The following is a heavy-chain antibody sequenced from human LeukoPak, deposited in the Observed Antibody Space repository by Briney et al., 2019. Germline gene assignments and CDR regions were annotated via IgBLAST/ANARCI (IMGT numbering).Heavy chain of an antibody. D-gene: IGHD3-3*01. Sequence: PSETLSLTCTVSGGSISTYYWSWMRQPPGRGLEWIGYIYYSGSTNHNPSLQSRVTISVDTSKNQFSLKLNSMTAADTAVYYCARGGVPGGFYGSFDYWGQGTLVSVSS. V-gene: IGHV4-59*01. CDR2: IYYSGST. CDR3: ARGGVPGGFYGSFDY. J-gene: IGHJ4*02. CDR1: GGSISTYY.